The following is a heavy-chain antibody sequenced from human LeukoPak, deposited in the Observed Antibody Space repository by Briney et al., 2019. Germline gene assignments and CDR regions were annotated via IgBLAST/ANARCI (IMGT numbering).Heavy chain of an antibody. CDR2: ISSSGSTI. V-gene: IGHV3-48*03. D-gene: IGHD2/OR15-2a*01. CDR1: GFTFSSYE. J-gene: IGHJ4*02. CDR3: ARDLSYFDY. Sequence: PGGSLRLSCAASGFTFSSYEMNWVRQAPGKGLEWVSYISSSGSTIYYADSVKGRFTVSRGYSKNTLYLQMNSLRVEDTAMYYCARDLSYFDYWGQGTLVTVSS.